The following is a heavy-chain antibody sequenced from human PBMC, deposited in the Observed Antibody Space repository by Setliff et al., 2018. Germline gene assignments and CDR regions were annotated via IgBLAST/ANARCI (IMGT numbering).Heavy chain of an antibody. D-gene: IGHD3-10*01. Sequence: ASVKVSCKTSGYTFTTYAINWVRQAPGQGLEWMGWINTNTGNPTYAQDFTGRFVFPLDTSVSTAYLQINSLEAEDSAVYYCGRASRFGTVKWRGDYYMDVWGKGTTVTVSS. J-gene: IGHJ6*03. V-gene: IGHV7-4-1*02. CDR3: GRASRFGTVKWRGDYYMDV. CDR2: INTNTGNP. CDR1: GYTFTTYA.